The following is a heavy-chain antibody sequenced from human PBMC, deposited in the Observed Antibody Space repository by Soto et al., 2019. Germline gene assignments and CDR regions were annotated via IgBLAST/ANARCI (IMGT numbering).Heavy chain of an antibody. D-gene: IGHD5-12*01. CDR3: ARVEMATTPLGYYYYGMDV. J-gene: IGHJ6*02. CDR1: VFTFISYW. CDR2: INSDGSST. V-gene: IGHV3-74*01. Sequence: GWSLRLSCASSVFTFISYWMQWVRQAPGKGLVWVSRINSDGSSTSYADSVKGRFTISRDNAKNTLYLQMNSLRAEDTAVYYCARVEMATTPLGYYYYGMDVWGQGTTVTVSS.